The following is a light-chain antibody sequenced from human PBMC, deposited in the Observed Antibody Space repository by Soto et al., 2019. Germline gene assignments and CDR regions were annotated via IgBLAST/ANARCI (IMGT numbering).Light chain of an antibody. J-gene: IGLJ2*01. Sequence: QSALTQPASVSGSPGQSITISCTGTSSDVGRYNLVSWYQQYPDKAPKLMIYEVRERSSGVSNRFSGSKSDNTASLTISGLQAEDEADYYCSSYAGTSTFVVFGGGTKLTVL. V-gene: IGLV2-23*02. CDR3: SSYAGTSTFVV. CDR1: SSDVGRYNL. CDR2: EVR.